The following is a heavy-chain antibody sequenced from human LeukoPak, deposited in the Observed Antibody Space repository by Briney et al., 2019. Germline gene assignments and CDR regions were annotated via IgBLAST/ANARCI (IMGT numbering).Heavy chain of an antibody. D-gene: IGHD3-22*01. CDR3: ARVPTYYYDSSGGGNWFDP. J-gene: IGHJ5*02. Sequence: SETLSLTCTVSGGSISSYYWSWIRQPPGKGLEWIGYIYYSGSTNYNPSLKSRVTISVDTSKNQFSLKLSSVTAADTAVYYCARVPTYYYDSSGGGNWFDPWGQGTLVTVSS. CDR1: GGSISSYY. V-gene: IGHV4-59*01. CDR2: IYYSGST.